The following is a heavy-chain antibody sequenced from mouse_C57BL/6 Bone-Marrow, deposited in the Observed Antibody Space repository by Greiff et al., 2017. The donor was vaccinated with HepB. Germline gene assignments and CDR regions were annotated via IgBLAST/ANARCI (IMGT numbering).Heavy chain of an antibody. CDR2: ISNGGGST. Sequence: EVMLVESGGGLVQPGGSLKLSCAASGFTFSDYYMYWVRQTPEKRLEWVAYISNGGGSTYYPDTVKGRVTISRDNAKNTLYLQMSRLKSEDTAMYYCARGGLDYAMDYWGQGTSVTVSS. CDR3: ARGGLDYAMDY. CDR1: GFTFSDYY. J-gene: IGHJ4*01. D-gene: IGHD2-2*01. V-gene: IGHV5-12*01.